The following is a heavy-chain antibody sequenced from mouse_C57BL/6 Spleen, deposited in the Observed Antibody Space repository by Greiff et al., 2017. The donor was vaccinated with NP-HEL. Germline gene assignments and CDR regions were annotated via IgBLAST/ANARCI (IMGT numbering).Heavy chain of an antibody. V-gene: IGHV1-76*01. D-gene: IGHD1-1*01. J-gene: IGHJ4*01. CDR1: GYTFTDYY. CDR2: IYPGSGNT. CDR3: ARVTVVAHYYAMDY. Sequence: QVQLKESGAELVRPGASVKLSCKASGYTFTDYYINWVKQRPGQGLEWIARIYPGSGNTYYNEKFKGKATLNAEKSSSTAYMQLSSLTTEDAAVYFSARVTVVAHYYAMDYWGQGTSVTVSS.